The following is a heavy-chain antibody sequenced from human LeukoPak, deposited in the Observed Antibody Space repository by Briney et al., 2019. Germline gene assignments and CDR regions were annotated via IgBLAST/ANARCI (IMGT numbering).Heavy chain of an antibody. CDR3: ARLDYYDSSGHIDY. Sequence: SETLSFTCTVSGGSISSYYWSWIRQPPGKGLEWIGYIYYSGSTNSNPSLKSRVTISVDTSKNQFSLKLSSVTAADTAVYYCARLDYYDSSGHIDYWGQGIVVTVSS. CDR2: IYYSGST. CDR1: GGSISSYY. V-gene: IGHV4-59*08. J-gene: IGHJ4*02. D-gene: IGHD3-22*01.